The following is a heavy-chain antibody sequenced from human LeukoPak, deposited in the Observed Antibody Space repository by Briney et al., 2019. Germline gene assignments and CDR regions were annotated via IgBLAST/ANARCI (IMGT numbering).Heavy chain of an antibody. D-gene: IGHD3-9*01. Sequence: GASVKVSCKASGYTFTSYGISWVRQAPGQGLEWMGWISAYNGNTAYAQKLQGRLTMTTETSTSTAYMELRSLRSDDTAVYYCAIHLGDYYDILTGYSPWSYGMDVWGQGTTVTVSS. J-gene: IGHJ6*02. CDR1: GYTFTSYG. CDR3: AIHLGDYYDILTGYSPWSYGMDV. CDR2: ISAYNGNT. V-gene: IGHV1-18*01.